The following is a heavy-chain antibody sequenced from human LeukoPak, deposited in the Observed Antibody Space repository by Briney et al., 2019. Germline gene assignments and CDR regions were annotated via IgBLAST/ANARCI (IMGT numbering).Heavy chain of an antibody. V-gene: IGHV4-34*01. CDR2: INHSGST. J-gene: IGHJ6*03. CDR1: GGSFSGHY. D-gene: IGHD3-16*01. Sequence: SETLSLTCAVYGGSFSGHYWTWIRQPPGKGLEWIGEINHSGSTNYNPSLKSRVTISVDTSKNQFSLKVSSVTAADTAVYYCARVKDPGGYYYYYYMDIWSKGNTVTVSS. CDR3: ARVKDPGGYYYYYYMDI.